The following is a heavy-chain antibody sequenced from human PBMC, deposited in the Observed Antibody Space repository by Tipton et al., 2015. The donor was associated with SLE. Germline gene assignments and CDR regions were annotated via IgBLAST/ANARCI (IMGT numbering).Heavy chain of an antibody. D-gene: IGHD2-21*02. CDR1: GYTFTGYY. J-gene: IGHJ4*02. Sequence: QLVQSGAEVKKPGASVKVSCKASGYTFTGYYMHWVRQAPGQGLEWMGWINPNSGGTNYAQKFQGRVTMTRDTSISTAYMELSRLRSGDAAVYYCARAPLACCGGDGYSGYVDYGGQGTLVTFSS. V-gene: IGHV1-2*02. CDR3: ARAPLACCGGDGYSGYVDY. CDR2: INPNSGGT.